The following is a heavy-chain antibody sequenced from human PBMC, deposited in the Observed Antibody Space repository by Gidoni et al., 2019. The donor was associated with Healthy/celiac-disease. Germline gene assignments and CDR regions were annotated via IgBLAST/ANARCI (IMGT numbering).Heavy chain of an antibody. CDR2: ISYDGSNK. D-gene: IGHD3-10*01. V-gene: IGHV3-30*18. CDR1: GFTFSSYG. J-gene: IGHJ4*02. CDR3: AKDLGDSSVFAKDY. Sequence: QVQLVESGGGVVQPGRSLRLSCAASGFTFSSYGRHWVRQAPGKGLGWVAVISYDGSNKYYADSVKGRFTISRDNSKNTLYLQMNSLRAEDTAVYYCAKDLGDSSVFAKDYWGQGTLVTVSS.